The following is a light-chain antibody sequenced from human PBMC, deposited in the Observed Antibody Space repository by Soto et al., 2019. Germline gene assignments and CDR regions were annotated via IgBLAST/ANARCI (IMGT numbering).Light chain of an antibody. CDR2: GGS. Sequence: DIQMTQSPSSLAASVGERVTITCRASQNIHSFLNWYQQKPGRAPQVLIYGGSALQSGVPSRFSGSGSGTDFTLTISSLQPEDFASYFCQQSYNIPFTFGPGTKVHIK. V-gene: IGKV1-39*01. CDR3: QQSYNIPFT. J-gene: IGKJ3*01. CDR1: QNIHSF.